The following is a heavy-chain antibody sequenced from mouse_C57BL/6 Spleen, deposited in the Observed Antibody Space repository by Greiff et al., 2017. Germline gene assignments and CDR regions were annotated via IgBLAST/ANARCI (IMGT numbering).Heavy chain of an antibody. CDR2: INPGSGGT. D-gene: IGHD1-1*01. CDR1: GYAFTNYL. CDR3: ARDRYGSSYEGYCDV. V-gene: IGHV1-54*01. Sequence: VQLQQSGAELVRPGTSVKVSCKASGYAFTNYLIEWVKQRPGQGLEWIGVINPGSGGTNYNEKFKGKATLTADNSFSTAYMQLSSLTSEDSAVYFCARDRYGSSYEGYCDVWGTGTTVTVSS. J-gene: IGHJ1*03.